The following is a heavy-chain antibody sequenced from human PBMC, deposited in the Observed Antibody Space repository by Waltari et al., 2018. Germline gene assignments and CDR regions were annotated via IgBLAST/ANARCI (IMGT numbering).Heavy chain of an antibody. V-gene: IGHV4-39*01. Sequence: QLQLQESGPGLVKPSETLSLTCTVSGGSISSSSYYWGWIRQPPGKGLEWIGSIYYRGSTYYNPSLKGRVTISVDTSKNQFSLKRSSVTAADTAVYYCARLSYGWGSYCFDYWGQGTLVTVSS. CDR1: GGSISSSSYY. CDR2: IYYRGST. CDR3: ARLSYGWGSYCFDY. D-gene: IGHD3-10*01. J-gene: IGHJ4*02.